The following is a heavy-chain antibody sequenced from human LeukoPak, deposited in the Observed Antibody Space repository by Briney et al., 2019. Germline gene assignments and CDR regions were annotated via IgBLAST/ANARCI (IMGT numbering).Heavy chain of an antibody. D-gene: IGHD2-15*01. Sequence: PWASVKVSCKASGYTFTSHGLSWVRQAPGQGLEWMGGIIPIFGTANYAQKFQGRVTITADESTSTAYMELSSLRSEDTAVYYCARGEEVVVVVAAIGAFDIWGQGTMVTVSS. CDR1: GYTFTSHG. CDR2: IIPIFGTA. J-gene: IGHJ3*02. CDR3: ARGEEVVVVVAAIGAFDI. V-gene: IGHV1-69*13.